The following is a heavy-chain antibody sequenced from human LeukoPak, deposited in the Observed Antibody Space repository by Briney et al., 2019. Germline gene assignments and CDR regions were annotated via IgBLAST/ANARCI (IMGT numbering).Heavy chain of an antibody. D-gene: IGHD3-9*01. CDR2: IIPIFGTA. Sequence: SVKVSCKASGGTFSNYAISWVRQAPGQGLEWMGGIIPIFGTANYAQKFQGRVTITADKSTSTAYMELSSLRSEDTAVYYCAKDPRAPVLRYFDWLLRRDCLKYFDYWGQGTLATVSS. CDR1: GGTFSNYA. CDR3: AKDPRAPVLRYFDWLLRRDCLKYFDY. J-gene: IGHJ4*02. V-gene: IGHV1-69*06.